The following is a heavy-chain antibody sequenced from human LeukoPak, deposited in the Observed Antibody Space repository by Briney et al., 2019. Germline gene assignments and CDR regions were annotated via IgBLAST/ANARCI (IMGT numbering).Heavy chain of an antibody. CDR3: ARMYYDILTGYYPDAFDI. J-gene: IGHJ3*02. CDR1: GDSISSGDYY. CDR2: ISSSGST. Sequence: SETLSLTCTVSGDSISSGDYYWSWIRQPAGKGLEWIGRISSSGSTNYNPSLKSRVTISVDTSKNQFSLKLSSVTAADTAVYYCARMYYDILTGYYPDAFDIWGQGTMVTVSS. D-gene: IGHD3-9*01. V-gene: IGHV4-61*02.